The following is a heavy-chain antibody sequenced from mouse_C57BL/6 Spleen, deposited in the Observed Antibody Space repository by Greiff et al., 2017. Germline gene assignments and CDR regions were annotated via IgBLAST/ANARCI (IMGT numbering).Heavy chain of an antibody. V-gene: IGHV1-55*01. J-gene: IGHJ4*01. Sequence: QVQLQQPGAELVKPGASVKMSCKASGYTFTSYCITWVKQRPGQGLEWIGDIYPGSGSTKYNSKFQSKATLTVDTSSSTAYMQLSSLTSEDSAVYYCARSGYGSSFYYYAMDYWGQGTSVTVSS. CDR3: ARSGYGSSFYYYAMDY. D-gene: IGHD1-1*01. CDR2: IYPGSGST. CDR1: GYTFTSYC.